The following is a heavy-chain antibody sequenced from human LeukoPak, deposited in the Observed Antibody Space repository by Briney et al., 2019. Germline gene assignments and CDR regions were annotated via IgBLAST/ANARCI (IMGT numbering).Heavy chain of an antibody. Sequence: GGSLRLSCAASGFTFSNYWMHWVRHAPGKGLVWVSRINSDGSSTSYADSVKGRFTISRDNAKNTLYLQMNSLRAEDTAVYYCARDYGRSRDYGMDVWGQGTTVTVSS. V-gene: IGHV3-74*01. J-gene: IGHJ6*02. D-gene: IGHD3-10*01. CDR3: ARDYGRSRDYGMDV. CDR1: GFTFSNYW. CDR2: INSDGSST.